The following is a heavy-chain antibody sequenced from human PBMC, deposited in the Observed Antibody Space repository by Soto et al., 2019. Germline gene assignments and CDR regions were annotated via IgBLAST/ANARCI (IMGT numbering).Heavy chain of an antibody. CDR2: IYYSGST. V-gene: IGHV4-61*01. J-gene: IGHJ2*01. Sequence: PSETLSLTCSVSGGSVRSGSYYWTWIRQPPGKGLEWIGYIYYSGSTHYNPSLKSRVTMSLDTSKTQFSLTLRSVTAADTAVYYCARAFAGFGAYWYFDLWGRGTLVTVSS. D-gene: IGHD3-10*01. CDR3: ARAFAGFGAYWYFDL. CDR1: GGSVRSGSYY.